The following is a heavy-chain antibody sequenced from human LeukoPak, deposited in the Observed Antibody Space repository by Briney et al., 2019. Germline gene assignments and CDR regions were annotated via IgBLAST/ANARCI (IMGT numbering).Heavy chain of an antibody. CDR2: ISSSGSTI. Sequence: GGSLRLSRAASGFTFSSYWMSWVRQAPGKGLGWVSYISSSGSTIYYADSVKGRFTISRDNAKNSLYLQMNSLRAEDTAVYYCARGPYCSSTSCYGGTYWGQGTLVTVSS. J-gene: IGHJ4*02. D-gene: IGHD2-2*01. V-gene: IGHV3-48*04. CDR3: ARGPYCSSTSCYGGTY. CDR1: GFTFSSYW.